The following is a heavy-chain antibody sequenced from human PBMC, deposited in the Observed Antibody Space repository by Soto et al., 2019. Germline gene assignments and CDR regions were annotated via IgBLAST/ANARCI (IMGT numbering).Heavy chain of an antibody. V-gene: IGHV3-66*01. J-gene: IGHJ5*01. CDR3: AGDPFQGFGS. CDR2: IFGDGRT. Sequence: EVQLVESGGGLVQPGGSLRLSCAASGFTVGNNYMSWVRQAPTKGLEWLSVIFGDGRTYYAGSVKGRFTVSRDSSENTLFLQINNLRAEDTAVYYCAGDPFQGFGSWGHGTLVTVSS. CDR1: GFTVGNNY.